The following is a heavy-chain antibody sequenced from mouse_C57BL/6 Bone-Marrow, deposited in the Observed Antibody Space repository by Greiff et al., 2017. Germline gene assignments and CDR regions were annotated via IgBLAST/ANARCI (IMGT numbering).Heavy chain of an antibody. CDR3: ASSSPYYFDY. CDR1: GYTFTDYY. J-gene: IGHJ2*01. V-gene: IGHV1-19*01. CDR2: INPYNGGT. D-gene: IGHD1-1*01. Sequence: VQLKQSGPVLVKPGASVKMSCKASGYTFTDYYMNWVKQSHGKSLEWIGVINPYNGGTSYNQKFKGKATLTVDKSSSTAYMALNSLTSEDSAVYYCASSSPYYFDYWGQGTTLTVSS.